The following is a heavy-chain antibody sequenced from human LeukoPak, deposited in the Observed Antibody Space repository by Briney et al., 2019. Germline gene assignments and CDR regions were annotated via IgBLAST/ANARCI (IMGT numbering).Heavy chain of an antibody. CDR1: GYSITSNSW. Sequence: SDTLSLTCAVSGYSITSNSWWVWIRQPPGQGLAGFGYIYDSGTTYYHPSLQSRVTMSVDTSKNQFSLKLISVTAVDTAVYYCARKENVYYYFDYWGQGTLVTVSS. V-gene: IGHV4-28*01. D-gene: IGHD3-10*01. CDR3: ARKENVYYYFDY. J-gene: IGHJ4*02. CDR2: IYDSGTT.